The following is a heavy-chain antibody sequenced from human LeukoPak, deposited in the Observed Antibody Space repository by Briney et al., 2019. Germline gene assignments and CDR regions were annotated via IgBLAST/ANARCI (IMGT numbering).Heavy chain of an antibody. D-gene: IGHD2-15*01. Sequence: GGSLRLSCEASGFTLSTYWMTWVRQAPGKGLEWVANIKQDGSEKYYVNSVKGRFTISRDNAKNSLYLQMNSLRAEDTAVYYCARVGWPGGYCSGGSCYEFFYMDVWGKGTTVTVSS. CDR3: ARVGWPGGYCSGGSCYEFFYMDV. CDR1: GFTLSTYW. J-gene: IGHJ6*03. V-gene: IGHV3-7*01. CDR2: IKQDGSEK.